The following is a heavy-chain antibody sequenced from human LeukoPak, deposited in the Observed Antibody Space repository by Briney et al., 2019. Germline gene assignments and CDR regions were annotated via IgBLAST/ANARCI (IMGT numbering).Heavy chain of an antibody. CDR1: GFTFSTYS. D-gene: IGHD6-13*01. J-gene: IGHJ4*02. V-gene: IGHV3-48*01. CDR2: ISSSSATI. Sequence: GGSLRLSCAASGFTFSTYSMNWVRQAPGKGLEWVSYISSSSATIYYADSVKGRFTISRDNAKNSLYLQMNSLRVEDTAVYYCARLRAAQTYDYWGQGTLVTVSS. CDR3: ARLRAAQTYDY.